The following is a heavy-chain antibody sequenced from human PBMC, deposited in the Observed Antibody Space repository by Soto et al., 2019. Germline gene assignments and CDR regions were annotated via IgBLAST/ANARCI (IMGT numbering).Heavy chain of an antibody. V-gene: IGHV1-69*01. Sequence: QVQLVQSGAEVRMPGSSVKVSWKASGGTFSTYPINWVRQAPGQGLEWMGGIIPLFGTTNYAQKFKGRVTITADESTSTAYMELSSLRAEDAAVYYCARGATHGSSWYFWFDPWGQGTLVTVSS. D-gene: IGHD6-13*01. CDR3: ARGATHGSSWYFWFDP. CDR1: GGTFSTYP. J-gene: IGHJ5*02. CDR2: IIPLFGTT.